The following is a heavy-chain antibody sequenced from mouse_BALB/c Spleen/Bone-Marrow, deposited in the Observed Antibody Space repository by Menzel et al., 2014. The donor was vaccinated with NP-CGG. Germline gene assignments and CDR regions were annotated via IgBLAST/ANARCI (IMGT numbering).Heavy chain of an antibody. CDR2: ISNGGGST. Sequence: EVKVEESGGGLVQPGGSLKLSCATSGFTFSDYYMYWVRQTPEKRLEWVAYISNGGGSTYYPGTVKGRFTISRDNAKNTLYLQMGRLKSEDTAMYYCARQDYSYYYAMDYWGQGTSVTVSS. CDR3: ARQDYSYYYAMDY. D-gene: IGHD2-13*01. V-gene: IGHV5-12*02. CDR1: GFTFSDYY. J-gene: IGHJ4*01.